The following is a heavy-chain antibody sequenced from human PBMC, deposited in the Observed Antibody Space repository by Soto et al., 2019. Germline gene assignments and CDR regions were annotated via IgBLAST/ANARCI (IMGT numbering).Heavy chain of an antibody. Sequence: SLTLSCAAYGFVFPTYKMHVVHQAPGRWLEWVSFIGRGRNRIYYADSVRARFTFSRDNPENSLYLHIHSQTAEDTSIYNGVRDGGVDYHLDDGGHGTT. D-gene: IGHD3-16*01. CDR2: IGRGRNRI. CDR3: VRDGGVDYHLDD. CDR1: GFVFPTYK. J-gene: IGHJ6*01. V-gene: IGHV3-48*03.